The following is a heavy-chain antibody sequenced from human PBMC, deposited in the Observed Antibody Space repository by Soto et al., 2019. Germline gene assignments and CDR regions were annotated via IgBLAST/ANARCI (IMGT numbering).Heavy chain of an antibody. CDR2: IYDSGTT. Sequence: SETLSLTCTVSGASISSGDYYWSWIRQPPGKGLEWIGYIYDSGTTYYNPSLASRLSISLDTSKNQFSLRLSSVTAADTAVYYCAREDGTDRSGGGSCYSGYDNWGQGTLATVSS. J-gene: IGHJ4*02. CDR1: GASISSGDYY. V-gene: IGHV4-30-4*01. D-gene: IGHD2-21*02. CDR3: AREDGTDRSGGGSCYSGYDN.